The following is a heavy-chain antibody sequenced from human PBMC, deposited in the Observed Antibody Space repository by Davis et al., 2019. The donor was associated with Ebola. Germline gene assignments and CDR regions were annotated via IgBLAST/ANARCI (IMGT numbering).Heavy chain of an antibody. CDR3: ARDLHAPYSGYNQVDDY. J-gene: IGHJ4*02. D-gene: IGHD5-12*01. CDR2: ISAYNGNT. Sequence: ASVKVSCKASGYTFTSYGISWVRQAPGQGLEWMGWISAYNGNTNYAQKLQGRVTITADKSTSTAYMELSSQRSEDTAVYYCARDLHAPYSGYNQVDDYWGQGTLVTVSS. CDR1: GYTFTSYG. V-gene: IGHV1-18*01.